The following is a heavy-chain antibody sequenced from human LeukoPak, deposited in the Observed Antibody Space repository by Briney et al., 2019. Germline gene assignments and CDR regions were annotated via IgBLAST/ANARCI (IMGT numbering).Heavy chain of an antibody. Sequence: PGGSLRLSCAASGFTFSSYAMSWVRQAPGKGLEWVSAISGSGGSTYYADSVKGRFTISRDNSKNTLYLQMNSLRAEDTAVYYCARVNYDFWSGYYTGISHYGMDVWGQGTTVTVSS. CDR2: ISGSGGST. J-gene: IGHJ6*02. CDR3: ARVNYDFWSGYYTGISHYGMDV. CDR1: GFTFSSYA. D-gene: IGHD3-3*01. V-gene: IGHV3-23*01.